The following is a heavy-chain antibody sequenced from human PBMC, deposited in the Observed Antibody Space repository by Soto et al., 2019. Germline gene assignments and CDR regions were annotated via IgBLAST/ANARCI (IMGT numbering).Heavy chain of an antibody. CDR2: IYYSGST. J-gene: IGHJ4*02. D-gene: IGHD6-13*01. CDR3: ARTAAAGLYYFDY. V-gene: IGHV4-31*03. CDR1: GGSISSGGYY. Sequence: QVQLQESGPGLVKPSQTLSLTCTVSGGSISSGGYYWSWIRQHPGKGLEWIGYIYYSGSTYYNPSLKSRVTISVDTSKNQISLKLSSVTAADTAVYYCARTAAAGLYYFDYWGQGTLVTVSS.